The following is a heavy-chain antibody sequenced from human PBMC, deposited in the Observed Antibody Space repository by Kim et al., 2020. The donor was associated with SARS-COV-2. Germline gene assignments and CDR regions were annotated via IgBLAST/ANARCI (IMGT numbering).Heavy chain of an antibody. J-gene: IGHJ6*02. CDR3: TTRSTYSYGMDV. D-gene: IGHD3-10*01. Sequence: AYAASVKGRFTISGDDSKNTAYLQMNSLKTEDTAVYYCTTRSTYSYGMDVWGQGTTVTVSS. V-gene: IGHV3-73*01.